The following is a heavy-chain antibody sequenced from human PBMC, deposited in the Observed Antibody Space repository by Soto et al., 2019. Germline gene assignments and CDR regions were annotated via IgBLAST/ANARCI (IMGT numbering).Heavy chain of an antibody. CDR1: GGSISSYY. CDR2: IYYSGST. Sequence: QVQLQESGPGLVKPSETLSLTCTVSGGSISSYYWSWIRQPPGKGLEWMGYIYYSGSTNYNPSLKSRVTRSVDTSKNQFSLKLSSVSAADTAVYYCARNPCGGSGGSCYSGGYYYYYNGMDVWGQGTTVTVSS. V-gene: IGHV4-59*01. D-gene: IGHD2-15*01. CDR3: ARNPCGGSGGSCYSGGYYYYYNGMDV. J-gene: IGHJ6*02.